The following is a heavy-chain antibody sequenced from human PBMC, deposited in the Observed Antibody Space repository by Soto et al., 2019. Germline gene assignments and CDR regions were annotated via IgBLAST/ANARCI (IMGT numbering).Heavy chain of an antibody. CDR3: ARVRLLVQEAFDI. CDR1: GYTFTSYA. CDR2: INAGNGNT. J-gene: IGHJ3*02. V-gene: IGHV1-3*01. Sequence: QVQLVQSGAEVKKPGASVKVSCKASGYTFTSYAMHWVRQAPGQRLEWMGWINAGNGNTKYSQKFQGRVTITRDTSASTAYMELSSLRSEDTAVYYCARVRLLVQEAFDIWGQGTMVTVSS. D-gene: IGHD6-13*01.